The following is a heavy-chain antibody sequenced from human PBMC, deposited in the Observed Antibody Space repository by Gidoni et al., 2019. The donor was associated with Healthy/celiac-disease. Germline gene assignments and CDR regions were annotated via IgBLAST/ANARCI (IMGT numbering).Heavy chain of an antibody. V-gene: IGHV3-9*01. J-gene: IGHJ4*02. D-gene: IGHD6-13*01. CDR2: ISWNSVII. Sequence: EVQLVESGGGLVQPGRSLRLSCAAPGFTFDGYAMHWVRQAPGKGLEWVSGISWNSVIIGYADSVKGRFTISRDNAKNSLYLQMNSLRAEDTALYYCAKDIKLVAAAGHYFDYWGQGTLVTVSS. CDR1: GFTFDGYA. CDR3: AKDIKLVAAAGHYFDY.